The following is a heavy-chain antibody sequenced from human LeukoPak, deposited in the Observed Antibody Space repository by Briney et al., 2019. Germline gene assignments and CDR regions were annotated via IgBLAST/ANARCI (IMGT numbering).Heavy chain of an antibody. V-gene: IGHV3-21*01. CDR3: ARVWIAVADY. D-gene: IGHD6-19*01. CDR1: GFTFSSYA. CDR2: ISSDPSYM. J-gene: IGHJ4*02. Sequence: PGGSLRLSCAASGFTFSSYAMSWVRQAPGKGLEWVSSISSDPSYMYYADSVKGRFTISRDNGRNSLYLQMNSLRPEDTAIYYCARVWIAVADYWGQGSLVTVSS.